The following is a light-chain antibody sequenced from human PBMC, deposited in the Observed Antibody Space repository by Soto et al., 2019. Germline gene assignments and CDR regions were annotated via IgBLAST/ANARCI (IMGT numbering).Light chain of an antibody. CDR2: GAS. CDR1: QSVSNN. Sequence: EILMTQSPATLSVSPGERATLSCRASQSVSNNLAWYQQKPGQAPRLLIYGASTRATDIPARFSGSGSGTELTHTITSLQSEDFAVYYCQQYDNWPWTFGQGTKVEV. J-gene: IGKJ1*01. CDR3: QQYDNWPWT. V-gene: IGKV3-15*01.